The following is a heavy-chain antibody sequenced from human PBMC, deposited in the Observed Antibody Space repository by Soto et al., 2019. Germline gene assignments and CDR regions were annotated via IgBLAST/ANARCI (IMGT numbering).Heavy chain of an antibody. J-gene: IGHJ4*02. CDR2: INPTSEYT. CDR1: GGTFSSYD. D-gene: IGHD1-1*01. CDR3: ARQVPPGYPSD. Sequence: ASVKVSCKASGGTFSSYDINWVRQAPGQGLEWVGWINPTSEYTAHAQKFKGRVTLTREISTATAYMELSSLTSEDTAVYFCARQVPPGYPSDWGRGTKVTVS. V-gene: IGHV1-8*02.